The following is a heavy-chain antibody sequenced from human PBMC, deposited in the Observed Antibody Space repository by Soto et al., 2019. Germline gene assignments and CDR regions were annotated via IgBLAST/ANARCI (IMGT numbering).Heavy chain of an antibody. D-gene: IGHD1-26*01. Sequence: SVKVSCKASGGSFSSYAISWVRQAPGQGLEWMGGIIPIFGTANYAQKFQGRVTITADESTSTAYMELSSLRSEDTAVYYCARISIVGVDAFDIWGQGTMVIVSS. CDR1: GGSFSSYA. CDR2: IIPIFGTA. V-gene: IGHV1-69*13. CDR3: ARISIVGVDAFDI. J-gene: IGHJ3*02.